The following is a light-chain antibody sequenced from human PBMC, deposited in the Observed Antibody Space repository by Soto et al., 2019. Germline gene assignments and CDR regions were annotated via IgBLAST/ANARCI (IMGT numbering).Light chain of an antibody. J-gene: IGKJ1*01. Sequence: LAPATGNLSGSRGESDTLYCRVSQNVDTKYLAWYQFKPGQAPRIISFGASGRATGIPDRFSGSGRGTGFTVTLLALEPEACIVYSCRQSGSLSRTFDQGTRLDIK. CDR3: RQSGSLSRT. V-gene: IGKV3-20*01. CDR1: QNVDTKY. CDR2: GAS.